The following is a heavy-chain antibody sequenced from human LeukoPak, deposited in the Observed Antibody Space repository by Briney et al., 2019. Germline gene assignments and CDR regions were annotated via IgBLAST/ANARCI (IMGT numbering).Heavy chain of an antibody. Sequence: ASVKVSCKASGYTFTGYYMHWVRQAPGQGLEWMGWINPNSGNTHYAQKFQGRVTMTRDTSISTAYMELSRLRSDDTAVYYCARLTRYSPLPDYWGQGTLVTVSS. CDR1: GYTFTGYY. CDR2: INPNSGNT. V-gene: IGHV1-2*02. D-gene: IGHD2-15*01. J-gene: IGHJ4*02. CDR3: ARLTRYSPLPDY.